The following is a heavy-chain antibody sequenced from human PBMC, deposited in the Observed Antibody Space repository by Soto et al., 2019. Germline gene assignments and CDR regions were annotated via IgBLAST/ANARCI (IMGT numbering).Heavy chain of an antibody. Sequence: GGSLRLSCXTSGFTFSSYGMNWVRQAPGKGLEWVSYISTSTATKYYADSVKGRFTISRDKSKNTLYLQMNSLRDEDTAVYYCAKDLSPVIVVVITDAFDIWGQGTMVTVSS. D-gene: IGHD3-22*01. V-gene: IGHV3-48*02. CDR3: AKDLSPVIVVVITDAFDI. CDR1: GFTFSSYG. CDR2: ISTSTATK. J-gene: IGHJ3*02.